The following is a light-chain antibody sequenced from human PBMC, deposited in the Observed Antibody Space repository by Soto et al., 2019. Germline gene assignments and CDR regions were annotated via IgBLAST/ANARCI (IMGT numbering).Light chain of an antibody. J-gene: IGKJ1*01. V-gene: IGKV2-28*01. Sequence: DIVMTQSPLSLPVTPGEPASISCRSSQSLLHSNGYNYLVWYLQKPGQSPQLLIYLGSNRSSGVPDRFRGSGSGTDFTLKISRVEAEYVGVYYCMQALQTPRTCGQGTMVDIK. CDR3: MQALQTPRT. CDR1: QSLLHSNGYNY. CDR2: LGS.